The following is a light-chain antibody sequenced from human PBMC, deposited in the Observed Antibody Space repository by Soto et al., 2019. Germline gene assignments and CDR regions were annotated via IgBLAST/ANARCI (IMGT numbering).Light chain of an antibody. J-gene: IGLJ1*01. CDR1: SSDVGSFNL. Sequence: QSALTQPASVSGSPGQSITISCTGTSSDVGSFNLVSWYQQRPGKAPELMIYEVTKRPSGVSNRFSGSKSGNTASLTISGLQAEDEDDYYCCSYAGSSSYVFGTGTKLTVL. CDR2: EVT. CDR3: CSYAGSSSYV. V-gene: IGLV2-23*02.